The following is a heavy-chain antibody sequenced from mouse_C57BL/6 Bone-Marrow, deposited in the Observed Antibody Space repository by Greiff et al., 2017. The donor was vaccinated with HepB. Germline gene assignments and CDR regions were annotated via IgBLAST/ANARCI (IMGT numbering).Heavy chain of an antibody. CDR1: GFSLTSYG. Sequence: VMLVESGPGLVQPSQCLSITCTVSGFSLTSYGVHWVRQSPGKGLEWLGVIWSGGSTDYNAAFISRLSISKDNSKSQVFFKMNSLQADDTAIYYCARNGGDEGFAYWGQGTLVTVSA. CDR3: ARNGGDEGFAY. D-gene: IGHD3-3*01. V-gene: IGHV2-2*01. CDR2: IWSGGST. J-gene: IGHJ3*01.